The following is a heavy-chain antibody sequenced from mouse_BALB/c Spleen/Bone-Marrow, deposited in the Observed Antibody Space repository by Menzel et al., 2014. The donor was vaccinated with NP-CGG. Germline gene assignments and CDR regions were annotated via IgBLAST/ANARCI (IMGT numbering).Heavy chain of an antibody. CDR2: INPHNVGT. D-gene: IGHD1-1*01. J-gene: IGHJ2*01. CDR3: ARGGYYEALSY. V-gene: IGHV1-26*01. Sequence: VQLQQSGPELVKPGASMKISCKASGYSFTGYAINWVKQSHGKTLEWIGLINPHNVGTSYNQKFKGKATLTVDKSSSTAYMELFSLTSEDSAVYYCARGGYYEALSYWGQGTTLTVSS. CDR1: GYSFTGYA.